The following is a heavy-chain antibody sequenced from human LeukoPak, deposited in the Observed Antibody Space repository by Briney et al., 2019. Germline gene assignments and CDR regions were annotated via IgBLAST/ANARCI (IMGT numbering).Heavy chain of an antibody. J-gene: IGHJ6*02. CDR3: ARGEGGQWLVTSYYGMDV. CDR1: GYTFTSYY. D-gene: IGHD6-19*01. V-gene: IGHV1-46*01. CDR2: INPSGGST. Sequence: ASVKVSCKASGYTFTSYYMHWVRQAPGQGLEWMGIINPSGGSTSYAQKFQGRVTMTRGTSTSTVYMELSSLRSEDTAVYYCARGEGGQWLVTSYYGMDVWGQGTTVTVSS.